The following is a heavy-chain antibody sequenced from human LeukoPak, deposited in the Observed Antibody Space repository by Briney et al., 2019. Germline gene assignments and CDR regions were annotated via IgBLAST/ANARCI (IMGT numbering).Heavy chain of an antibody. Sequence: SVKVSCKASGCTFSSYAISWVRQAPGQGLEWMGGIIPIFGTANYAQKFQGRVTITADESTSTAYMELSSLRSEDTAVYYCATSITGTTGGSWYYYYGMDVWGKGTTVTVSS. J-gene: IGHJ6*04. CDR1: GCTFSSYA. CDR2: IIPIFGTA. CDR3: ATSITGTTGGSWYYYYGMDV. D-gene: IGHD1-20*01. V-gene: IGHV1-69*01.